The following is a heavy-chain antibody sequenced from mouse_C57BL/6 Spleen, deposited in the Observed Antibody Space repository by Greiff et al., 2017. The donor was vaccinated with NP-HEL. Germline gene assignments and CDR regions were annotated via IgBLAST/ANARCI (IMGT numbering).Heavy chain of an antibody. CDR3: TTGGYFDV. CDR1: GFNIKDDY. Sequence: VQLQQSGAELVRPGASVKLSCTASGFNIKDDYMHWVKQRPERGLEWIGWIDPENGDTEYASKFQGKATITADTSSNTAYLQLSSLTSEDTAVYYCTTGGYFDVWGTGTTVTVSS. J-gene: IGHJ1*03. CDR2: IDPENGDT. V-gene: IGHV14-4*01.